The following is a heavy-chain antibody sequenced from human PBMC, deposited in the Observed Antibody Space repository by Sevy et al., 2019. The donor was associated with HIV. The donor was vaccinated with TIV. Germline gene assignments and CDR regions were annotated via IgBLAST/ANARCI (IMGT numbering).Heavy chain of an antibody. Sequence: SETLSLTCAVHDGSFSGYYWNWIRQLPGKGLEWIGEIKESGITNYNPSLKSRVTISVDTSKKEFSLKLNSVTAADTAVHFCARSPAVVVVPGAPSWFDPWGQGTLVTVSS. CDR1: DGSFSGYY. J-gene: IGHJ5*02. V-gene: IGHV4-34*01. CDR3: ARSPAVVVVPGAPSWFDP. D-gene: IGHD2-2*01. CDR2: IKESGIT.